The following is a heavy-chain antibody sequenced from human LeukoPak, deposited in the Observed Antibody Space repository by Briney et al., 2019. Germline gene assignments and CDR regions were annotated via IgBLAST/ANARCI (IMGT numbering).Heavy chain of an antibody. Sequence: SETLSLTCTVSSGSISSSIYYWSWIRQPAGKGLEWIGRISTIGITNYNPSLNSRVTISIDTSKNQFSLKLSSVTAADTAVYYCARDGCGGSCFHYYYYYMDVWGKGTTVTISS. D-gene: IGHD2-15*01. CDR1: SGSISSSIYY. J-gene: IGHJ6*03. CDR3: ARDGCGGSCFHYYYYYMDV. CDR2: ISTIGIT. V-gene: IGHV4-61*02.